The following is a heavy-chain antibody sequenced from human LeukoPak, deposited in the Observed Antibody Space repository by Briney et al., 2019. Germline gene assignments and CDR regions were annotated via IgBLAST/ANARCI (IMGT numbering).Heavy chain of an antibody. CDR3: ARDCSSTSCYSH. V-gene: IGHV1-2*04. Sequence: GASVKVSCKASGYTFTGYYMHWVRQAPGQGLEWMGWINPNSGGTNYAQKFQGWVTMTRDTSISTAYMELRSLRSDDTAVYYCARDCSSTSCYSHWGQGTLVTVSS. CDR2: INPNSGGT. CDR1: GYTFTGYY. D-gene: IGHD2-2*01. J-gene: IGHJ1*01.